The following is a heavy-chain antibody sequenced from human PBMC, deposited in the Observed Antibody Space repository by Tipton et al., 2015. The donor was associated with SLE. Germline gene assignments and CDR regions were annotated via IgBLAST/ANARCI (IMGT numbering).Heavy chain of an antibody. J-gene: IGHJ3*02. CDR2: INQSGST. CDR3: ARGISPRVFDI. CDR1: VGSFSGHH. V-gene: IGHV4-34*01. Sequence: TLSLTCAVYVGSFSGHHWTWIRQPPGKGLEWIGEINQSGSTNYNPSLKSRVTISVDTSKNQFSLKLSSATAADTAVYYCARGISPRVFDIWGQGTMVTVAS.